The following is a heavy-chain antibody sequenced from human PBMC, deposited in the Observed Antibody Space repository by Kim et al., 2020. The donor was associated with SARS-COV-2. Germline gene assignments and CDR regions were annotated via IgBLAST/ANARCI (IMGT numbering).Heavy chain of an antibody. CDR2: IYTSGIS. CDR3: ARGAYGVGRNFPGTEY. V-gene: IGHV4-31*03. CDR1: GGSTTSGDYH. D-gene: IGHD3-10*01. J-gene: IGHJ1*01. Sequence: SETLSLTCTVSGGSTTSGDYHWTWIRQHPGKGLEWIGYIYTSGISYCNPSLESRGSISLDPSKNQFSLRLTSVTAADTAIYFCARGAYGVGRNFPGTEY.